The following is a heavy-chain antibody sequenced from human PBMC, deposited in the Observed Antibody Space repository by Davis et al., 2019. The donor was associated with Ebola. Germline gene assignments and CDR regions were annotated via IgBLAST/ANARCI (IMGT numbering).Heavy chain of an antibody. CDR1: GGSISSYY. CDR2: IYYSGSS. V-gene: IGHV4-59*01. D-gene: IGHD5-24*01. Sequence: SETLSLTCTVSGGSISSYYWSWIRQPPGKGLEWIGYIYYSGSSNYNPSLKSRVTISVDTSKNHFSLKLSSVTAADTAVYYCAKMATIGHYFDYWGQGTLVTVSS. J-gene: IGHJ4*02. CDR3: AKMATIGHYFDY.